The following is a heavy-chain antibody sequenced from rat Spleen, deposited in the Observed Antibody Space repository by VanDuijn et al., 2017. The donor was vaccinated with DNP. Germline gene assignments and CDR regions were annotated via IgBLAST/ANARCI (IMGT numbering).Heavy chain of an antibody. CDR3: ARLSDGLDY. Sequence: QVQLQQSGAELAKPGSSVKISCKASGYTFTSYYMGWIKRTTGQGLEYIGCIYPGSGRTDYNEKFKDKATLTVDKSSSTAFMQLNSLTPDDSAVYYCARLSDGLDYWGQGVTVTVSS. CDR2: IYPGSGRT. J-gene: IGHJ2*01. V-gene: IGHV1-43*01. D-gene: IGHD1-12*02. CDR1: GYTFTSYY.